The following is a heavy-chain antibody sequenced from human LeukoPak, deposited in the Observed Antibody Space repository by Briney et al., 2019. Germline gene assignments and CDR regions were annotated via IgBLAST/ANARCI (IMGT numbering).Heavy chain of an antibody. CDR3: ARDCSSTSCRRDY. Sequence: GASVTVSFKSSAYTFTIYYMHWVRQAPGQGLEWMGIINPSGGSTSYAQKFQGRVTMTRDTSTSTVYMELSSLRSEDTAVYYCARDCSSTSCRRDYWGQGTLVTVSS. J-gene: IGHJ4*02. V-gene: IGHV1-46*01. CDR1: AYTFTIYY. D-gene: IGHD2-2*01. CDR2: INPSGGST.